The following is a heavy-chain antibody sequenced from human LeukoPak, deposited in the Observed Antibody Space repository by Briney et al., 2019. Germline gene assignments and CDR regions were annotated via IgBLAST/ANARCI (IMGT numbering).Heavy chain of an antibody. J-gene: IGHJ4*02. V-gene: IGHV3-30*02. CDR1: GFTFSSYG. CDR3: ARYSTRGYYFDY. D-gene: IGHD6-13*01. Sequence: GGSLRLSCAASGFTFSSYGMHWVRQAPGKGLEWVAFIRYDGSNKYYADSVKGRFTISRDNSKNTLYLQMNSLRAEDTPVYYCARYSTRGYYFDYWGQGTLVTVSS. CDR2: IRYDGSNK.